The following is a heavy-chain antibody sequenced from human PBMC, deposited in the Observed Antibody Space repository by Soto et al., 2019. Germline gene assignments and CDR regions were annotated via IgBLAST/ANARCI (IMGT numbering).Heavy chain of an antibody. D-gene: IGHD3-3*01. CDR3: AREVMSSYDFWSGYYTDYYYGMHV. V-gene: IGHV3-7*01. J-gene: IGHJ6*02. CDR1: GFTFSSYW. Sequence: GGSLRLSCAASGFTFSSYWMSWVRQAPGKGLEWVANIKQDGSEKYYVDSVKGRFTISRDNAKNSLYLQMNSLRAEDTAVYYCAREVMSSYDFWSGYYTDYYYGMHVWGQGTTVTVSS. CDR2: IKQDGSEK.